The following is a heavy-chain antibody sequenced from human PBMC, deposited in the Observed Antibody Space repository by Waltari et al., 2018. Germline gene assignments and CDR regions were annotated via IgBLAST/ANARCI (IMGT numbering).Heavy chain of an antibody. V-gene: IGHV4-34*01. CDR1: GGSFSGYY. CDR2: INHSGST. Sequence: QVQLQQWGAGLLKPSETLSLTCAVYGGSFSGYYWSWIRQPPGKGLEWIGEINHSGSTNYNPSLKSRVTISVDTSKNQFSLKLSSVTAADTAVYYCARGDYADVWGKGTTVTVSS. J-gene: IGHJ6*04. D-gene: IGHD2-2*01. CDR3: ARGDYADV.